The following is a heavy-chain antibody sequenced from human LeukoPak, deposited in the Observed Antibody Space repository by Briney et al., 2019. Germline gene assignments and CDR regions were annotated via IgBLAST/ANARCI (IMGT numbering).Heavy chain of an antibody. D-gene: IGHD5-24*01. CDR1: CDSVSNGVYY. Sequence: SETLSLTCTVSCDSVSNGVYYWMWIRQPRGEGRELIGIIYYRGNTRYNPALSSRVSISVNTSKHQCSLKLSSVTAPDTAMYYSVGGKDAYKTGYCGHGTRVTVSS. CDR2: IYYRGNT. CDR3: VGGKDAYKTGY. J-gene: IGHJ4*01. V-gene: IGHV4-61*08.